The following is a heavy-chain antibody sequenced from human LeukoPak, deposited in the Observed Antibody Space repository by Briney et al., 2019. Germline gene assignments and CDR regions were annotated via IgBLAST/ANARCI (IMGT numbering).Heavy chain of an antibody. CDR2: ISSSSSTI. CDR1: GFTFSSYS. CDR3: AREGGWEQQLVPSPLVYGMDI. Sequence: VQPGGSLRLSCAASGFTFSSYSMNWVRQAPGKGLEWVSYISSSSSTIYYADSVKGRFTISRDNAKNSLYLQMNSLRAEDTAVYYCAREGGWEQQLVPSPLVYGMDIWGQGTTVTVSS. D-gene: IGHD6-13*01. V-gene: IGHV3-48*04. J-gene: IGHJ6*02.